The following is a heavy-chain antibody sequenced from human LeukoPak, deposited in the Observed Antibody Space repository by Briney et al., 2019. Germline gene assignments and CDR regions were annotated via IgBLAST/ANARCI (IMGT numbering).Heavy chain of an antibody. CDR2: IYPADSDT. CDR3: ARRSFSTLYYFDY. J-gene: IGHJ4*02. CDR1: GYIFTTYW. D-gene: IGHD3/OR15-3a*01. V-gene: IGHV5-51*01. Sequence: GESLKISCKGSGYIFTTYWISWVRQMPGKGLEWMGIIYPADSDTRYSPSFQGQVTISADKSINTAYLQWSSLKASDTAMYYCARRSFSTLYYFDYWGQGTLVTVSS.